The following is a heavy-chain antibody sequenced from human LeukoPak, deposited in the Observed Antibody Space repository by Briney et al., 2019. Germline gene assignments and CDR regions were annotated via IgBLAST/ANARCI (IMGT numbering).Heavy chain of an antibody. D-gene: IGHD3-9*01. CDR3: ARRIYDILTGYYFWAGGYYFDY. CDR2: INSDGSST. V-gene: IGHV3-74*01. CDR1: GFTFSSYW. Sequence: GGSLRLSCAASGFTFSSYWMHWFRQAPGKGLVWVSRINSDGSSTSYADSVKGRFTISRDNAKNTLYLQMNSLGAADTAVYYCARRIYDILTGYYFWAGGYYFDYWGQGTLVTVSS. J-gene: IGHJ4*02.